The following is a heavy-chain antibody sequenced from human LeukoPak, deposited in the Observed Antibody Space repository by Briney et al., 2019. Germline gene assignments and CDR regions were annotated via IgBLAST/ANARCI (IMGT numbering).Heavy chain of an antibody. Sequence: GGSLRLSCAASGFTFSRAGMHWVRQAPGKGLEWVANINRDGTEKHFLDSVEGRFTISRDNAKKSLYLLMNSLRPQDTAGYFCVRGDWYFESWGQGTLVTVSS. J-gene: IGHJ4*02. D-gene: IGHD2-21*01. CDR1: GFTFSRAG. CDR2: INRDGTEK. V-gene: IGHV3-7*04. CDR3: VRGDWYFES.